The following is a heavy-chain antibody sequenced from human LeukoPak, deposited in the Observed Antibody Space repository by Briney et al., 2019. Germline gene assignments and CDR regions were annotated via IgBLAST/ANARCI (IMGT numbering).Heavy chain of an antibody. D-gene: IGHD4-11*01. Sequence: SLRLSCAASGITFSSFGMHWVRQAPGKGLEWVAFIWYDGSNKYYADSVKGRFTISRDNSKNTLYLQMNSLRVEDTAVYYCARDGTVTAGPFDPWGQGTLVTVSS. CDR1: GITFSSFG. J-gene: IGHJ5*02. CDR2: IWYDGSNK. CDR3: ARDGTVTAGPFDP. V-gene: IGHV3-33*01.